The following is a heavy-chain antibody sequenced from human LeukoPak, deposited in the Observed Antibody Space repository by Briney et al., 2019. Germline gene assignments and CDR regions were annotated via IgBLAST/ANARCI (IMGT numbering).Heavy chain of an antibody. CDR2: ISSSGSTI. J-gene: IGHJ4*02. Sequence: PGGSLRLSCAASGFTFSSYEMNWVRQAPGNGLEWVSYISSSGSTIYYADSVKGRFTISRDNAKNSLYLQMNSLRAEDTAVYYCARVDPDYGGNSGIDYWGQGTLVTVSS. D-gene: IGHD4-23*01. V-gene: IGHV3-48*03. CDR3: ARVDPDYGGNSGIDY. CDR1: GFTFSSYE.